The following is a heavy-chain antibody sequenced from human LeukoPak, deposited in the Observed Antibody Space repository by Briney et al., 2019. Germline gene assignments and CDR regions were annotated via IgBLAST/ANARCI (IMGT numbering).Heavy chain of an antibody. V-gene: IGHV3-23*01. D-gene: IGHD4-17*01. CDR2: ISGSGGST. Sequence: GGSLRLSCAASGFTFSDYYMSWIRQAPGKGLEWVSAISGSGGSTYYADSVKGRFTISRDNSKNTLYLQMNSLRAEDTAVYYCAKSLRAMTTVTTGFDYWGQGTLVTVSS. CDR1: GFTFSDYY. J-gene: IGHJ4*02. CDR3: AKSLRAMTTVTTGFDY.